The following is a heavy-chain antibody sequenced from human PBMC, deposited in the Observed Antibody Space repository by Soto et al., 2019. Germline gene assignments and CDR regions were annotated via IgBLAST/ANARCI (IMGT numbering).Heavy chain of an antibody. CDR2: ISSSSSYI. CDR3: ARDSEVAAAGSYYDYYGMDV. V-gene: IGHV3-21*01. CDR1: GFTFSSYS. Sequence: EVQLVESGGGLVKPGGSLRLSCAASGFTFSSYSMNWVRQAPGKGLEWVSSISSSSSYIYYADSVKSRFTISRDNAKNSLYLQMNRLRAENTAVYYCARDSEVAAAGSYYDYYGMDVWGQGTTVTVSS. J-gene: IGHJ6*02. D-gene: IGHD6-13*01.